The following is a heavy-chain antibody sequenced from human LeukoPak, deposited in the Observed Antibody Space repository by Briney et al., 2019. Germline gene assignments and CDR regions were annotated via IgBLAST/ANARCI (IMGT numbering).Heavy chain of an antibody. CDR1: DGSINTYY. V-gene: IGHV4-59*08. CDR3: ARHERRRSGYSSGWLSYFDY. J-gene: IGHJ4*02. Sequence: SETLSLICTVSDGSINTYYWSWIRQPPGKGLEWIGYIYYTGSTYYNPSLKSRVTISVDTSKNQFSLKLSSVTAADTAVYYCARHERRRSGYSSGWLSYFDYWGQGTLVTVSS. CDR2: IYYTGST. D-gene: IGHD6-19*01.